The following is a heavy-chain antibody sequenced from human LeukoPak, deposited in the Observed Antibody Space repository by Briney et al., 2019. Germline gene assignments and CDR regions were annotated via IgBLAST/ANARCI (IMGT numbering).Heavy chain of an antibody. V-gene: IGHV4-39*01. CDR1: GGSISSSSYY. CDR3: ATTSSGWSLYYFDY. J-gene: IGHJ4*02. CDR2: IYYSGCT. D-gene: IGHD6-19*01. Sequence: SETLSLTCTVSGGSISSSSYYWGWIRQPPGKGLEWVGSIYYSGCTYYNPSLKFRVTISVDTSKNQSSLKLSSVTAADTAVYYCATTSSGWSLYYFDYWGQGTLVTVSS.